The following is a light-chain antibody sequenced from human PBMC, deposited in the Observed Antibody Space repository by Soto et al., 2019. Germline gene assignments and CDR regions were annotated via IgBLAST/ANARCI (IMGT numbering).Light chain of an antibody. Sequence: QSVLTRPPSVSGAPGQRVTISCTGSSSNIGAGYDVHWYQQLPGTAPKLLIYDNSNRPSGVPDRFSGSKSGTSASLAITGLQAEDEADYYCQSHDSSLSGWVFGGGTKLTVL. V-gene: IGLV1-40*01. CDR3: QSHDSSLSGWV. J-gene: IGLJ3*02. CDR2: DNS. CDR1: SSNIGAGYD.